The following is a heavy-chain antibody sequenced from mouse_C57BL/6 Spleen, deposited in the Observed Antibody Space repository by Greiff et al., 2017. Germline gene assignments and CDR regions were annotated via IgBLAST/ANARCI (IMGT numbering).Heavy chain of an antibody. J-gene: IGHJ3*01. CDR1: GYTFTSYW. CDR3: ARSVYCYGSSPGEFAY. D-gene: IGHD1-1*01. V-gene: IGHV1-52*01. CDR2: IDPSDSDT. Sequence: QVQLKQPGAELVRPGSSVKLSCKASGYTFTSYWMHWVKQRPIQGLEWIGNIDPSDSDTHYNQKFKDKATLTVDKSSSTAYMQLSSLTTEDSAVYYCARSVYCYGSSPGEFAYWGQGTLVTVSA.